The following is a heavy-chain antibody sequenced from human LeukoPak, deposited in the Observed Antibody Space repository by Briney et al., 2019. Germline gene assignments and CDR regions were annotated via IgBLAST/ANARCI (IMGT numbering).Heavy chain of an antibody. CDR1: GDSVSKNSVA. V-gene: IGHV6-1*01. J-gene: IGHJ4*02. CDR2: TYYRSKWYN. Sequence: PSQTLSLTCAISGDSVSKNSVAWNWIRQSPSRGLEWLGRTYYRSKWYNDYAVSVKSRITINPDTSKNQFSLHLKSVTPEDTAVYYCARVGGYGDYGFDYWGQGTLVTVSS. D-gene: IGHD4-17*01. CDR3: ARVGGYGDYGFDY.